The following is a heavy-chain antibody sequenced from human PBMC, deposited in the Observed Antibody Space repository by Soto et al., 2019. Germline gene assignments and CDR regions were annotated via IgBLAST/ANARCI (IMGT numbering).Heavy chain of an antibody. Sequence: QITLKESGPTRVKPTQTLTLTCTFSGFSLTTSGVGVGWIRQPPGKALEWLALIYWDDDKRYSPSLKTRLTITKDTSKNQVVLTMTNMDPVDTATYYCAQSLWRGYKAWFEPWGQGTLVTVSS. CDR2: IYWDDDK. V-gene: IGHV2-5*02. CDR3: AQSLWRGYKAWFEP. D-gene: IGHD3-3*01. CDR1: GFSLTTSGVG. J-gene: IGHJ5*02.